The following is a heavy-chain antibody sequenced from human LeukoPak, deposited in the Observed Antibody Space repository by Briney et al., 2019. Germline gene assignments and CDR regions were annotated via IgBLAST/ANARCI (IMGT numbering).Heavy chain of an antibody. D-gene: IGHD3-22*01. V-gene: IGHV3-66*01. CDR3: ARETVVTDAFDI. CDR2: IYSGGST. Sequence: GGSLRLSCAASGFTVSSNYMSWVRQAPGKGLEWVSVIYSGGSTYYADSVKGRFTISRDNSKNTLYLQMNSLRVEDTAVYYCARETVVTDAFDIWGQGTMVTVSS. CDR1: GFTVSSNY. J-gene: IGHJ3*02.